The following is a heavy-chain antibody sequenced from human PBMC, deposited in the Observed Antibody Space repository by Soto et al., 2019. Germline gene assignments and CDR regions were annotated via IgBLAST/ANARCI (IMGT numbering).Heavy chain of an antibody. J-gene: IGHJ6*04. CDR2: ISGSVRST. CDR3: AKLTGSGWYGDYFFYDMGL. Sequence: PGGSLRLSCAASGFTFRTYAMSWVRQAPGKGLEWVSTISGSVRSTYYADSVKGRFTISRDNSKNTLYLQMNSLRAEDTAIYYCAKLTGSGWYGDYFFYDMGLRRKGTTVP. CDR1: GFTFRTYA. D-gene: IGHD6-19*01. V-gene: IGHV3-23*01.